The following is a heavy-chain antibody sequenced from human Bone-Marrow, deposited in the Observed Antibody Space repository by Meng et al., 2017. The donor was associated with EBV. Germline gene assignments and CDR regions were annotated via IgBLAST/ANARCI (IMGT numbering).Heavy chain of an antibody. Sequence: QWQLVQSGTWGKKPGSSVKCSCKASGDIFTNLAFTWVRQVPGKGLEWMGGFLPILGAANYAQKFQGRLTITADKSTTTAFMELRSLRVDDTAVYFCARDGIAVPGGSNWFDPWGQGTLVTVSS. CDR2: FLPILGAA. CDR1: GDIFTNLA. V-gene: IGHV1-69*06. J-gene: IGHJ5*02. CDR3: ARDGIAVPGGSNWFDP. D-gene: IGHD6-19*01.